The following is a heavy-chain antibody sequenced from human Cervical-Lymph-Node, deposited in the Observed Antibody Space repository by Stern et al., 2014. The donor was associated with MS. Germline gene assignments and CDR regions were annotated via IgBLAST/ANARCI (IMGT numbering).Heavy chain of an antibody. CDR3: TTRDNYGDY. D-gene: IGHD3-16*01. V-gene: IGHV3-21*01. CDR2: IRGGTGST. J-gene: IGHJ4*02. Sequence: EVQLVQSGGGLVKPGGSLRLSCAVSASTFSAYSLNWVRHAPGQGLEWVASIRGGTGSTYYADSVKGRFAISRDNDKKSLYLHMTTLRVEDTAIYYCTTRDNYGDYWGQGTLVTVSS. CDR1: ASTFSAYS.